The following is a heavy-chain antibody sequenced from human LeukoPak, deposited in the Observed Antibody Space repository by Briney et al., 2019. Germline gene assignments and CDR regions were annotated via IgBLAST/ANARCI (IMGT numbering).Heavy chain of an antibody. CDR1: GFTFSSYE. D-gene: IGHD3-3*01. Sequence: PGGSLRLPCAASGFTFSSYEMNWVRQAPGKGLEWVSYISSSGSTIYYADSVKGRFTISRDNAKNSLYLQMNSLRAEDTAVYYCARVVGVVIREGWFDPWGQGTLVTVSS. CDR3: ARVVGVVIREGWFDP. CDR2: ISSSGSTI. J-gene: IGHJ5*02. V-gene: IGHV3-48*03.